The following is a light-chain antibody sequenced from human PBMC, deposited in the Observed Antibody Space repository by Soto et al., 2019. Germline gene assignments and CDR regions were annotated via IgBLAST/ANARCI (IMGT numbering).Light chain of an antibody. Sequence: DIVMTQSPDSLAVSLGERATINCKSSQSVLYSSNNKNYLAWYQQKPGQPPKLLIYWASTRESGVPDRFSGSGSGTDFTLNIRSLQAEDVAVYYCQQYYDAPQNFGQGTKVEIK. CDR3: QQYYDAPQN. CDR2: WAS. J-gene: IGKJ1*01. CDR1: QSVLYSSNNKNY. V-gene: IGKV4-1*01.